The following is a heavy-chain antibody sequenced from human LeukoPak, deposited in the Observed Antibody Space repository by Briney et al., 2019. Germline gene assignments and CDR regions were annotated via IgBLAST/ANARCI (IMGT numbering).Heavy chain of an antibody. CDR1: GYSISSGYY. D-gene: IGHD3-22*01. CDR3: ASAPPDSSGYHDY. CDR2: IYQSGST. J-gene: IGHJ4*02. Sequence: SETLSLTCGVSGYSISSGYYWGWIRQPPGKGLEWIGSIYQSGSTYYNPSLKSRVTISVDTSKNQFSLKLSAVTAADTAVYYCASAPPDSSGYHDYWGQGTLVTVSS. V-gene: IGHV4-38-2*01.